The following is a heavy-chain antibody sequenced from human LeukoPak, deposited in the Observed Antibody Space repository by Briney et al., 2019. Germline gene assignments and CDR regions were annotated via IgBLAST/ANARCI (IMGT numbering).Heavy chain of an antibody. V-gene: IGHV3-48*03. D-gene: IGHD6-13*01. CDR2: ISSSGSPI. CDR3: ARGIAAAGSGFDY. J-gene: IGHJ4*02. CDR1: GFTFSSYE. Sequence: PGGSLRLSCAASGFTFSSYEMNWVRQAPGRALEWVSYISSSGSPINYADSVKGRFAVSRDNAKNSLYLQMNSLRAEDTALYYCARGIAAAGSGFDYWGQGTLVTVSS.